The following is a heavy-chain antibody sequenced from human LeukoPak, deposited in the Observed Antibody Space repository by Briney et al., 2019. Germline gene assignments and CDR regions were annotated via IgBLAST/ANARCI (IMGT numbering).Heavy chain of an antibody. V-gene: IGHV3-7*01. D-gene: IGHD6-19*01. CDR1: GFTFSSYW. J-gene: IGHJ3*02. Sequence: GGSLRLSCAASGFTFSSYWMSWVRQAPGKGQEWVANIKQDGSEKYYVDSVKGRFTISRDNAKNSLYLQMNSLRAEDTAVYYCARDYRYSSGGVAFDIWGQGTMVTVSS. CDR3: ARDYRYSSGGVAFDI. CDR2: IKQDGSEK.